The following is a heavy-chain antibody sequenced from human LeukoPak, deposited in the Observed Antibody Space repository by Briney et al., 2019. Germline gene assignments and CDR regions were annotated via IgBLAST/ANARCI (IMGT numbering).Heavy chain of an antibody. Sequence: GASVKVSRKASGYTFTSYGISWVRQAPGQGLEWMGWISAYNGNTNYAQKLQGRVTMTTDTSTSTAYMELRSLRSDDTAVYYCARDRYCSSTSCYSFYYYGMDVWGQGTTVTVSS. CDR2: ISAYNGNT. D-gene: IGHD2-2*01. CDR1: GYTFTSYG. V-gene: IGHV1-18*01. J-gene: IGHJ6*01. CDR3: ARDRYCSSTSCYSFYYYGMDV.